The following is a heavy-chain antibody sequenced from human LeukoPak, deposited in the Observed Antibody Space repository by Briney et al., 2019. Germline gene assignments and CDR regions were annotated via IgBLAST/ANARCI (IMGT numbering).Heavy chain of an antibody. CDR3: AREGGDGYPGD. Sequence: PGGSLRLSCAASGFPFSSYGIHWVRQAPGKGLEWVAVISYDGSNKYYADSVKGRFTISRDNSKNTLYLQMNSLRAEDTAVYYCAREGGDGYPGDWGQGTLVTVSS. CDR2: ISYDGSNK. D-gene: IGHD5-24*01. CDR1: GFPFSSYG. J-gene: IGHJ4*02. V-gene: IGHV3-30*03.